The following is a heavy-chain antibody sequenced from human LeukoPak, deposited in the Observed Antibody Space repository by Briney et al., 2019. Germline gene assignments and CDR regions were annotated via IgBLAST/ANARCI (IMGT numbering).Heavy chain of an antibody. CDR2: ISSSATTI. CDR3: AGEMSRGATYRYYEGGYFDY. V-gene: IGHV3-11*01. Sequence: GGSLRLSCAASGFSFSDYYMTWIRQAPGKGLEWISYISSSATTIYYAESVKGRFTISRDNAKNSLFLQMNNVRAEDTAIYYCAGEMSRGATYRYYEGGYFDYWGQGTPVTVSS. J-gene: IGHJ4*02. D-gene: IGHD3-22*01. CDR1: GFSFSDYY.